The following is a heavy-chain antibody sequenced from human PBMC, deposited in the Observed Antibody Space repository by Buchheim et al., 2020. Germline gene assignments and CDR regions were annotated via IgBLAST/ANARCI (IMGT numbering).Heavy chain of an antibody. D-gene: IGHD6-19*01. CDR2: IIPILGIA. J-gene: IGHJ5*02. CDR3: ARVFRAVAGTGFNNWFDP. CDR1: GGTFSSYT. Sequence: QVQLVQSGAEVKKPGSSVKVSCKASGGTFSSYTISWVRQAPGQGLEWMGRIIPILGIANYAQKFQGRVTITADKSTSTAYMELSSLRSEDTAVYYCARVFRAVAGTGFNNWFDPWGQGTL. V-gene: IGHV1-69*02.